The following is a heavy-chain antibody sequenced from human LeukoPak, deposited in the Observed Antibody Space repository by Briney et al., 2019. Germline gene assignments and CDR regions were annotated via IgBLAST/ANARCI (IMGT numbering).Heavy chain of an antibody. CDR3: ARLPRYGGYDHFDY. D-gene: IGHD5-12*01. V-gene: IGHV4-31*02. J-gene: IGHJ4*02. CDR1: GXSISSGGD. Sequence: PSETLSLTWTVSGXSISSGGDWSWIRQHPERGLEWTAYIHYTGNTYYNPSLKSRVSISVDMSQNQFSLNLNSVTAADTAVYYCARLPRYGGYDHFDYWGQGILVIVSS. CDR2: IHYTGNT.